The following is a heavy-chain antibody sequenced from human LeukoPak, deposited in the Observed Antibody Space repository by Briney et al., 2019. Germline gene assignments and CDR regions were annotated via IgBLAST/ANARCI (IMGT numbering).Heavy chain of an antibody. CDR3: AGAVAGKGYYYYYYMDV. CDR2: ISWDGGST. CDR1: GFTFDDYA. V-gene: IGHV3-43D*03. D-gene: IGHD6-19*01. Sequence: GGSLRLSCAASGFTFDDYAMHWVRQAPGKGLEWVSLISWDGGSTYYADSVKGRFTISRDNSKNSLYLQMNSLRAEDTALYYCAGAVAGKGYYYYYYMDVWGKGTTVTVSS. J-gene: IGHJ6*03.